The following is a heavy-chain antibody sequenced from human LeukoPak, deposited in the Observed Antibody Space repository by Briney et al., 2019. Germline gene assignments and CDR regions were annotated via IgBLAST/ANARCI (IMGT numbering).Heavy chain of an antibody. J-gene: IGHJ3*02. CDR1: GFTFRNYL. CDR3: GRGGDGIDM. V-gene: IGHV3-74*01. D-gene: IGHD3-10*01. CDR2: INQEESNA. Sequence: GGSLRLSCAVSGFTFRNYLMHWVRRAPGKGLVWVSRINQEESNAYADSVKGRFTISRDNAKDTLYLQMNSLRAEDTAVYFCGRGGDGIDMWGQGTTVIVSS.